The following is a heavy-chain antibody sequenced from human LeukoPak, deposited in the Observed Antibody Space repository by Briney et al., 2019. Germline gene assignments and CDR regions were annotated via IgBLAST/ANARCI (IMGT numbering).Heavy chain of an antibody. CDR3: ASVTTVTTKGHGAFDI. J-gene: IGHJ3*02. V-gene: IGHV1-69*06. D-gene: IGHD4-17*01. Sequence: SVKVSCKASGGTFSHYAISWVRQAPGQGLEWMGGIAPISGTPIYAQRFQGRLTITADTSTSTAYMDLSSLRSEDTAVYYCASVTTVTTKGHGAFDIWGQGTMVTVSS. CDR1: GGTFSHYA. CDR2: IAPISGTP.